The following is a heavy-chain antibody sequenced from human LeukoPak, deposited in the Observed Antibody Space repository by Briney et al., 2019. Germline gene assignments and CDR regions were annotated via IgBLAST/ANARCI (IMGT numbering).Heavy chain of an antibody. Sequence: SETLSLTCAVSGGSISSGGYSWSWIRQPPGKGLEWIGYIYHSGRTYYNPSLKSRVTISVDRSKNQFSLKLSSVTAADTAVYYCARVSKFGDFDYWGQGTLVTVSS. CDR2: IYHSGRT. V-gene: IGHV4-30-2*01. CDR3: ARVSKFGDFDY. J-gene: IGHJ4*02. CDR1: GGSISSGGYS. D-gene: IGHD3-10*01.